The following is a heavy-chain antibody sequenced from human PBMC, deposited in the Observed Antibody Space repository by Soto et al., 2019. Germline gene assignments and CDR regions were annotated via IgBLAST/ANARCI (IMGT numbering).Heavy chain of an antibody. CDR2: IKQDRSEK. D-gene: IGHD2-2*01. Sequence: GGSLRLSCAASGFTFSSYWMSWVRQAPGKGLEWVANIKQDRSEKYYVDSVKGRFTISRDNAKNSLYLQMNSLRAEDTAVYYCARDLGYCSSTSCPNYYYYGMDVWGQGTTVTVSS. CDR3: ARDLGYCSSTSCPNYYYYGMDV. V-gene: IGHV3-7*01. J-gene: IGHJ6*02. CDR1: GFTFSSYW.